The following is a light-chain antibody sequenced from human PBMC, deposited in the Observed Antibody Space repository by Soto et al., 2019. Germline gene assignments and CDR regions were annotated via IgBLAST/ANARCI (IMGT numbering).Light chain of an antibody. CDR2: GAS. J-gene: IGKJ5*01. Sequence: EILLTQSPATLSLSPGERATLSCGASQSVGSYLAWYQQKPGQAPRPLIYGASTRATGIPARLSGSGFGTDLSLTINNIQTEDFAVYYCQQRNSWPITFGQGTRLEIK. V-gene: IGKV3-11*01. CDR1: QSVGSY. CDR3: QQRNSWPIT.